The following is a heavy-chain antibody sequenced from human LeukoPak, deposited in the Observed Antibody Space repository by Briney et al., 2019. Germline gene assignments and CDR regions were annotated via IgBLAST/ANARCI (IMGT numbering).Heavy chain of an antibody. CDR3: ARAPRLSGRLGEDY. V-gene: IGHV4-39*07. Sequence: SETLSLTCTVSGGSISSSSYYWGWIRRPPGKGLEWIGSIYYSGSTYYNPSLKSRVTISVDRSKNQFSLKLSSVTAADTAVYYCARAPRLSGRLGEDYWGQGTLITVSS. D-gene: IGHD3-16*01. J-gene: IGHJ4*02. CDR1: GGSISSSSYY. CDR2: IYYSGST.